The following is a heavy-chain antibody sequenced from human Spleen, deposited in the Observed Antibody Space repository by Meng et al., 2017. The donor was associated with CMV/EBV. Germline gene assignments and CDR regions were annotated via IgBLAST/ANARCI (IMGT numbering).Heavy chain of an antibody. J-gene: IGHJ4*02. Sequence: SETLSLTCAVSGGSISSSNWWSWVRQPPGKGLEWIGEIYHSGSTNYNPSLKSRVTISVDKSKNQFSLKLSSVTAADTAVYYCARGALGQWLVRTYYFDYWGQGTLVTVSS. D-gene: IGHD6-19*01. V-gene: IGHV4-4*02. CDR1: GGSISSSNW. CDR2: IYHSGST. CDR3: ARGALGQWLVRTYYFDY.